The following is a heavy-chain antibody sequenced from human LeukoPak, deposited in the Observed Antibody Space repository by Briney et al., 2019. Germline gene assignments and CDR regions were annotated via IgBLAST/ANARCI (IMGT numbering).Heavy chain of an antibody. CDR2: ISVSSGTT. V-gene: IGHV3-23*01. Sequence: SGGSLRLSCAASGFIFSSYAMSWVRQAPGKGLEWVSGISVSSGTTYYADSVKGRFTISRDNHRNTLFLQLNSLRADDTAVYYCAKEGGSGWSFFDYWGQGTLVTVSS. CDR3: AKEGGSGWSFFDY. D-gene: IGHD6-19*01. CDR1: GFIFSSYA. J-gene: IGHJ4*02.